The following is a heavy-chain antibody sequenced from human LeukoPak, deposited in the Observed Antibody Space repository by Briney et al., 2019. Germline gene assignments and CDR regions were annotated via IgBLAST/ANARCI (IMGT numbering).Heavy chain of an antibody. J-gene: IGHJ4*02. CDR2: IYNSGST. CDR1: GGSISNNNYC. V-gene: IGHV4-39*01. CDR3: ARHVASYDFDY. D-gene: IGHD2-21*01. Sequence: SETLSLTCSVSGGSISNNNYCWGWIRQPPGKGLEWIGSIYNSGSTYYNPSLKSRVTVSVDRTKNQFSLKLNSVTAADTAVYYCARHVASYDFDYWGQGTLVTVSS.